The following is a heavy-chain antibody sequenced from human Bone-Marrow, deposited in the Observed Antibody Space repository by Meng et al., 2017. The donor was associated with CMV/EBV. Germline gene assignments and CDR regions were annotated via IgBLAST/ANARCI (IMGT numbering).Heavy chain of an antibody. CDR3: ARSDTAMVPFDY. J-gene: IGHJ4*02. CDR1: GYTFTGYY. D-gene: IGHD5-18*01. Sequence: ASVKVSCKASGYTFTGYYMHWVRQAPGQGLEWMGWINPNSGGTNYAQKFQGRVTMTRDTSISTAYMELSRLRSDDTAVYYCARSDTAMVPFDYWGQGTLVTGSS. CDR2: INPNSGGT. V-gene: IGHV1-2*02.